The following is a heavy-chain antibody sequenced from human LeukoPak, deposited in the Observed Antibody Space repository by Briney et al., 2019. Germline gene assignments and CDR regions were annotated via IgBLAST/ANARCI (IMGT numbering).Heavy chain of an antibody. Sequence: GGPLRLSCAASGFIFNNYGLIWVRQAPGKGLEWVSAISNDGGGTNYADFVKGRFTISRDNSKNTLFLQMNGLRAEDTALYYCAKGSSGYFVDLWGQGTLVTVSS. V-gene: IGHV3-23*01. J-gene: IGHJ5*02. CDR2: ISNDGGGT. CDR1: GFIFNNYG. D-gene: IGHD3-22*01. CDR3: AKGSSGYFVDL.